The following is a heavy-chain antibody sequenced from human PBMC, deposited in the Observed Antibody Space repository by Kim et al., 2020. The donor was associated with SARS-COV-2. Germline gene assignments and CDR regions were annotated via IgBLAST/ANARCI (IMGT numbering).Heavy chain of an antibody. D-gene: IGHD3-9*01. Sequence: HKGRVTISIDTSKNQFSVNLSSVTAADTAVYYCARLSRYDILTGYYFFDYWGQGTLVTVSS. J-gene: IGHJ4*02. CDR3: ARLSRYDILTGYYFFDY. V-gene: IGHV4-31*02.